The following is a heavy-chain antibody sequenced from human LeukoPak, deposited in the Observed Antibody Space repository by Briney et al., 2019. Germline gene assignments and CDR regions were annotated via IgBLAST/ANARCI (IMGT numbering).Heavy chain of an antibody. V-gene: IGHV4-34*01. CDR1: GGSFSGYY. D-gene: IGHD2-2*02. J-gene: IGHJ4*02. CDR2: INDSGGT. CDR3: ARVFLGYCSSTSCYNRWYFDH. Sequence: SETLSLTCAVYGGSFSGYYWSWIRQPPRKGLEWIGEINDSGGTNYNPSLKSRVTISVDTSKNQFSLKLSSVTAADTAVYYCARVFLGYCSSTSCYNRWYFDHWGQGTLVTVSS.